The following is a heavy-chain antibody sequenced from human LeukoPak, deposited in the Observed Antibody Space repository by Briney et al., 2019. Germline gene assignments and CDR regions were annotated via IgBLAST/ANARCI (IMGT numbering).Heavy chain of an antibody. D-gene: IGHD1-26*01. CDR1: GFSVGSND. V-gene: IGHV3-66*01. CDR3: ARGAGTSGGYWSSPPSHFDC. J-gene: IGHJ4*02. CDR2: IYSGGRT. Sequence: GGSLILSCAASGFSVGSNDINWVRQAPGKGLEWVSVIYSGGRTYYADSVKGRFTISRDSSENTLHLQINSLRAEDTAVYYCARGAGTSGGYWSSPPSHFDCWGQGTLVTVSS.